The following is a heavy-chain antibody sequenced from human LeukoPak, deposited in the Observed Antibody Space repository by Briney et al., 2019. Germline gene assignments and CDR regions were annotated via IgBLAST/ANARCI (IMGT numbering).Heavy chain of an antibody. Sequence: GGSLRLSCAASGFTFSSYGMHWVRQAPGKGLEWVAVIWYDGSNKYYADSVKGRFTISRDNSKNTLYLQMNSLRAEDTAVYYCAKDPYCGGDCSADYWGQGTLVTVSS. J-gene: IGHJ4*02. D-gene: IGHD2-21*02. V-gene: IGHV3-33*06. CDR3: AKDPYCGGDCSADY. CDR1: GFTFSSYG. CDR2: IWYDGSNK.